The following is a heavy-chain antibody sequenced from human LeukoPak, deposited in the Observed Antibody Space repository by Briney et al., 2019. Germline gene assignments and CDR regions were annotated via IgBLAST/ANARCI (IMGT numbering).Heavy chain of an antibody. V-gene: IGHV3-23*01. D-gene: IGHD3-22*01. CDR3: ARSLNGFYRGLDF. J-gene: IGHJ4*02. Sequence: GGSLRLSCAASGFSFNSYAMNWVRQAPGKGLEWVSVISSTGATTYYAASVKGRFTISRDNSKSTPYLQMDALRADDTAVYYCARSLNGFYRGLDFWGQGTLVTVSS. CDR2: ISSTGATT. CDR1: GFSFNSYA.